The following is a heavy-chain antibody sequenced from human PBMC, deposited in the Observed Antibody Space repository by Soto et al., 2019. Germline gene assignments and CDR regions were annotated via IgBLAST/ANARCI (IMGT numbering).Heavy chain of an antibody. J-gene: IGHJ4*02. CDR1: GGTFSSYA. D-gene: IGHD3-9*01. V-gene: IGHV1-69*13. CDR3: ARLYPSYYDILTGYSC. Sequence: ASVKVSCKASGGTFSSYAISWVRQAPGQGLEWMGGIIPIFGTANYAQKFQGRVTITADESTSTAYMELSSLRSEDMAVYYCARLYPSYYDILTGYSCWGQGTLVTVSS. CDR2: IIPIFGTA.